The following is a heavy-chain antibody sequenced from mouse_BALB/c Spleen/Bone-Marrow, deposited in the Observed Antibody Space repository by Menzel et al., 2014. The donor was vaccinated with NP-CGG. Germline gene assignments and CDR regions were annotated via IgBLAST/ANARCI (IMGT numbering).Heavy chain of an antibody. J-gene: IGHJ2*01. Sequence: EVQVVESGAGLVQPGGSLKLSCAASGFTFSSYTMSWVRQTPEKRLEWVAYISNSGGSIYYPDTVKGRFTISRDNAKNTLYLQMSSLKSEDTAMYYCARLPFDYWGQGTTLTVSS. V-gene: IGHV5-12-2*01. CDR3: ARLPFDY. CDR2: ISNSGGSI. CDR1: GFTFSSYT.